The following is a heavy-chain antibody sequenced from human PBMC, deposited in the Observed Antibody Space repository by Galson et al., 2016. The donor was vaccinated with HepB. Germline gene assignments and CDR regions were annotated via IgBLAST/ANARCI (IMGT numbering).Heavy chain of an antibody. D-gene: IGHD2/OR15-2a*01. V-gene: IGHV5-51*01. J-gene: IGHJ6*02. CDR3: VRSTSPFYCMDV. Sequence: QSGAEVKKPGESLQISCKGSAYSFTNYWIGWVRHMPGKGLEWMGIIYPPDSEMKYSPTFRGLVTISVDKSVSTAYLQWGSLKASDTAMYYCVRSTSPFYCMDVWGQGTTVTVPS. CDR1: AYSFTNYW. CDR2: IYPPDSEM.